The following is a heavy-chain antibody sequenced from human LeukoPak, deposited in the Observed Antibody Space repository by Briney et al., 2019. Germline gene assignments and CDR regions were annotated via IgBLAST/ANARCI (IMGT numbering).Heavy chain of an antibody. CDR2: INPNSGGT. CDR1: GYTFTGPY. CDR3: ARMLNGAYDV. V-gene: IGHV1-2*02. J-gene: IGHJ4*02. Sequence: ASVKVSYKASGYTFTGPYMHWVRQAPGQGLEWMGWINPNSGGTNYAQNFQGRVTMTRDTSFSTAYMEVSRLRSDDTAVYYCARMLNGAYDVWGQGTLVTVSS. D-gene: IGHD5-12*01.